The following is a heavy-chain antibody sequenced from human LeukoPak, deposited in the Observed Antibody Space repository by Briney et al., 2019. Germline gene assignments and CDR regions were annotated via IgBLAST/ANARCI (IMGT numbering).Heavy chain of an antibody. CDR2: IYYSGST. J-gene: IGHJ4*02. CDR3: ARAPSGSQIDY. V-gene: IGHV4-59*01. CDR1: GGSISSYY. D-gene: IGHD1-26*01. Sequence: TSETLSLTCTVSGGSISSYYWSWIRQPPGKGLEWIGYIYYSGSTNYNPSLKSRVTTSVDTSKNQFSLKLSSVTAADTAVYYCARAPSGSQIDYWGQGTLVTVSS.